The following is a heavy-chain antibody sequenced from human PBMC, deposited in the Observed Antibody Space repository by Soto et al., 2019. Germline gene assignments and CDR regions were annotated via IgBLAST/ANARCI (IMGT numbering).Heavy chain of an antibody. CDR2: ISYDGSNK. J-gene: IGHJ4*02. CDR3: AKDQADTAMVH. Sequence: QVQLVESGGGVVQPGRSLRLSCAASGFTFSSFGMHWVRQAPGKGLEWVAVISYDGSNKYYADSVKGRFTISRDNFNNTLYLQMNSLIAKDTAVYYCAKDQADTAMVHWVQGPLVTVSS. D-gene: IGHD5-18*01. CDR1: GFTFSSFG. V-gene: IGHV3-30*18.